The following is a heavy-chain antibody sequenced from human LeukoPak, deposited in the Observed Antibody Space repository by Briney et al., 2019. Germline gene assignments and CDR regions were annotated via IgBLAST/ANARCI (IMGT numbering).Heavy chain of an antibody. D-gene: IGHD6-13*01. CDR1: GYTVTSYG. V-gene: IGHV1-18*01. CDR3: ARVMQAAGTWYFDY. CDR2: ISAYNGNT. Sequence: PVKVSCKAAGYTVTSYGISWVRQAPGHGLKWWGWISAYNGNTNYAQKLQSRVTMTTDTSTSTAYMELRSLRSVDTAVYYCARVMQAAGTWYFDYWGQGTLVTVSS. J-gene: IGHJ4*02.